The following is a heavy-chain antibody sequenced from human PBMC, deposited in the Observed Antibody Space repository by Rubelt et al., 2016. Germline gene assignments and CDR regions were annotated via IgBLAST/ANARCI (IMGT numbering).Heavy chain of an antibody. V-gene: IGHV3-74*01. Sequence: EVQLVESGGGLVQPGASLRLSCAASGFTFSSYWMHWVRQAPGKGLVWVSRIKGDGSRTGYADFVKGRFTGSRDNARNKLYLEKNSLRAEDTAVDYCARDSYSSAPYWGQGTLVTVSS. J-gene: IGHJ4*02. D-gene: IGHD6-25*01. CDR2: IKGDGSRT. CDR3: ARDSYSSAPY. CDR1: GFTFSSYW.